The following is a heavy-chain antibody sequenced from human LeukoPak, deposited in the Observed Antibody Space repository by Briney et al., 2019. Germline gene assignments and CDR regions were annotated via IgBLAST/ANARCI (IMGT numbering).Heavy chain of an antibody. V-gene: IGHV4-59*01. Sequence: SETLSLTCTVSGGSISSYYWSWIRQPPGKGLEWIGYIYYSGSTNYNPSLKSRVTISVDTSKNQFSLKLSSVTAADTAVYYCTRGYSSSSEPFDYWGQGTLVTVSS. D-gene: IGHD6-6*01. CDR3: TRGYSSSSEPFDY. CDR2: IYYSGST. J-gene: IGHJ4*02. CDR1: GGSISSYY.